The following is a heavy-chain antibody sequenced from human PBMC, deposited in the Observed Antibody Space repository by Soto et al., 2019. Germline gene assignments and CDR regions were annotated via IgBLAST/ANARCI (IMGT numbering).Heavy chain of an antibody. D-gene: IGHD3-22*01. CDR2: IWYDGSNK. V-gene: IGHV3-33*01. CDR1: GFTFSSYG. CDR3: AAVRDLYYYDSSGYYVDAFDI. J-gene: IGHJ3*02. Sequence: PGGSLRLSCAASGFTFSSYGMHWVRQAPGKGLEWVAVIWYDGSNKYYADSVKGRFTISRDNSKNTLYLQMNSLRSEDTAVYYCAAVRDLYYYDSSGYYVDAFDIWGKGTMVTV.